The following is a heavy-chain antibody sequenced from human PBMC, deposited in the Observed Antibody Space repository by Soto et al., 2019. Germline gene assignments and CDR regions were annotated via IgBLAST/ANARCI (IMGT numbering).Heavy chain of an antibody. J-gene: IGHJ4*02. V-gene: IGHV1-2*04. CDR1: GYNFGGYH. CDR3: ARVRGYCSGGSCYRRYYFDY. CDR2: INPNSGGT. D-gene: IGHD2-15*01. Sequence: SVKGSFEGSGYNFGGYHMDWGRPAPGQGLEWMGWINPNSGGTNYAQKFQGWVTMTRDTSISTAYMELSRLRSDDTAVYYCARVRGYCSGGSCYRRYYFDYWGQGTLVTVSS.